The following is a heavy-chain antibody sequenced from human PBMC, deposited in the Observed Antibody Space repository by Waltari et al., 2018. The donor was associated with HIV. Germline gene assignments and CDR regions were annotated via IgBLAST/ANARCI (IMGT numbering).Heavy chain of an antibody. J-gene: IGHJ6*02. V-gene: IGHV3-23*01. CDR3: VKEHQNSHSWYSYYGMDV. CDR1: GFPFSNSG. CDR2: ISGSGGST. D-gene: IGHD6-13*01. Sequence: EVQVLESGGALVKPGGSLRLSCAASGFPFSNSGMSWVPQAPGKGLEWFSTISGSGGSTYYADSVKGRFTVSRDNSKNTLYLQMNSLRAEDTAVYFCVKEHQNSHSWYSYYGMDVWGQGTTVTVSS.